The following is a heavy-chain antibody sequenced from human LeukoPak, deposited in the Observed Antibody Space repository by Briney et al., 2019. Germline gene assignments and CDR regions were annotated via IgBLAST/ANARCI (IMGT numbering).Heavy chain of an antibody. CDR1: GFTFSSYV. CDR3: AKGATPHDY. Sequence: PGGSLRLSCAASGFTFSSYVMNWARQSPGKGLGWGSALSGSGGSTYYADSVKGRFTISRDNSKNTLYLQMNSLRAEDTAVYYCAKGATPHDYWGQGTLVTVSS. V-gene: IGHV3-23*01. J-gene: IGHJ4*02. CDR2: LSGSGGST. D-gene: IGHD1-26*01.